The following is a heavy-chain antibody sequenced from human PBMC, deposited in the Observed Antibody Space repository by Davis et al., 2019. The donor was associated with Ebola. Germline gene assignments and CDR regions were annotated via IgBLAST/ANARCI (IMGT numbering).Heavy chain of an antibody. CDR1: GFSFSSYW. CDR3: SSGQLWFPWGY. CDR2: INQDGSDQ. D-gene: IGHD5-18*01. Sequence: GESLKISCAASGFSFSSYWLSWVRQAPGKGLEWVANINQDGSDQQYVGSVKGRFTVSRDNAKNSLYLQLNSLRAEDTAMYYCSSGQLWFPWGYWGQGTLVTVSS. J-gene: IGHJ4*02. V-gene: IGHV3-7*03.